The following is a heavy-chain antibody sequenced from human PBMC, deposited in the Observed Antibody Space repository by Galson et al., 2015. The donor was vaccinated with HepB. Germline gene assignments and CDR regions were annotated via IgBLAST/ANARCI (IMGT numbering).Heavy chain of an antibody. V-gene: IGHV1-69*06. Sequence: SVKVSCKASGGTFSSYAISWVRQAPGQGLEWMGGIIPIFGTANYAQKFQGRVTITADKSTSTAYMELSSLRSEDTAVYYCAQYCSGGSCYAAFDIWGQGTMVTVSS. CDR2: IIPIFGTA. D-gene: IGHD2-15*01. CDR3: AQYCSGGSCYAAFDI. J-gene: IGHJ3*02. CDR1: GGTFSSYA.